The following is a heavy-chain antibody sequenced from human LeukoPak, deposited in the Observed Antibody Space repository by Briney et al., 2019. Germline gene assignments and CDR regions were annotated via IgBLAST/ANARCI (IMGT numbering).Heavy chain of an antibody. CDR2: ISYDGSNK. V-gene: IGHV3-30-3*01. CDR3: ARDGVAVAGTNFDY. J-gene: IGHJ4*02. CDR1: GFTFSSYA. Sequence: GGSLRLSCAASGFTFSSYAMHWVRQAPGKGLEWVAVISYDGSNKYYADSVKGRFTIFRDNSKNTLYLQMNSLRAEDTAVYYCARDGVAVAGTNFDYWGQGTLVTVSS. D-gene: IGHD6-19*01.